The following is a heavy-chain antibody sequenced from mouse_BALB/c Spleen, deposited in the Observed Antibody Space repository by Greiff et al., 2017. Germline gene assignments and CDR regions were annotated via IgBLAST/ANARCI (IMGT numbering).Heavy chain of an antibody. Sequence: QVQLQQPGAELVKPGASVKLSCKASGYTFTSYWMHWVKQRPGQGLEWIGEINPSNGRTNYNEKFKSKATLTVDKSSSTAYMQLSSLTSEDSAVYYCARKNYGNYKFDYWGQGTTLTVSS. D-gene: IGHD2-1*01. CDR2: INPSNGRT. CDR3: ARKNYGNYKFDY. CDR1: GYTFTSYW. J-gene: IGHJ2*01. V-gene: IGHV1S81*02.